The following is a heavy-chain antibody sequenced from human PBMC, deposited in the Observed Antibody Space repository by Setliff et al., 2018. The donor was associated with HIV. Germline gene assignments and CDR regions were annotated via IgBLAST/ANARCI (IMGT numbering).Heavy chain of an antibody. CDR3: ARFYGSYDVDGFDI. V-gene: IGHV5-51*01. D-gene: IGHD3-16*01. CDR2: MNPDGSNT. Sequence: PGESLKISCKGSGYSFITYWIGWVRQRPGKGLEWMGIMNPDGSNTRYSPSFQGQVTISVDESISTAYLQWSSLKASDTAFYYCARFYGSYDVDGFDIWGQGTKVTVSS. J-gene: IGHJ3*02. CDR1: GYSFITYW.